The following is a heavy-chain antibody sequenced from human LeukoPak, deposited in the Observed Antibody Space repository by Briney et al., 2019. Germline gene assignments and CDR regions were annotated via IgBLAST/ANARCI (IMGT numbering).Heavy chain of an antibody. CDR2: ISAYNGNT. J-gene: IGHJ4*02. Sequence: ASVKVSCKASGYTFTSYGISWVRQAPGQGLEWMGWISAYNGNTNYAQKIQGRVTMTTDTSTSTAYMELRSLRSDDTAVYYRAREHSSGWYPWQGPFDDWGQGTLVTVSS. CDR1: GYTFTSYG. D-gene: IGHD6-19*01. CDR3: AREHSSGWYPWQGPFDD. V-gene: IGHV1-18*04.